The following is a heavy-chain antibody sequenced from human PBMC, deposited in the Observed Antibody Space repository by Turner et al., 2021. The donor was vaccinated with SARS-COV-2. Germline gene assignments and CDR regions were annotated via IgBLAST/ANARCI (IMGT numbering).Heavy chain of an antibody. CDR3: ARDCSSTNCYRSGFNY. Sequence: VQLLESGGDGVPPGRSLRPSCAAPGFSLRYNWMHWVRQAPGKGLVWVSGINSDGSSTSYADTVKGRFTISRDNAKNTLYLQMNSRRAGDTAVYYCARDCSSTNCYRSGFNYWGQGTLVTVSS. CDR1: GFSLRYNW. CDR2: INSDGSST. D-gene: IGHD2-2*02. V-gene: IGHV3-74*01. J-gene: IGHJ4*02.